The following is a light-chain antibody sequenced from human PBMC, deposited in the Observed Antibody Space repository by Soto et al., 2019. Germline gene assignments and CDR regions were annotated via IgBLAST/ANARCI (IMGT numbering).Light chain of an antibody. CDR2: DAS. CDR1: QSVSSN. CDR3: HQYNNWPRT. Sequence: EIVTTQSPATLSVSPGERATLSCRASQSVSSNLAWYQQKPGQAPRLLIYDASTRATGIPARFSGSGSGTEFTLTISSLQSEDFAVYYCHQYNNWPRTFGQGTKVEIK. J-gene: IGKJ1*01. V-gene: IGKV3-15*01.